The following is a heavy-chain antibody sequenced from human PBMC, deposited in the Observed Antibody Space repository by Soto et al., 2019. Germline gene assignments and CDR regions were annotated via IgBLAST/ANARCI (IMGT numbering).Heavy chain of an antibody. D-gene: IGHD3-10*02. V-gene: IGHV3-30-3*01. CDR1: GFTFSRFS. Sequence: QVQLVESGGGVVQPGRSLTLSCAASGFTFSRFSMHWVRQAPGKGLAWVAVISYDGSNTHYAESVKGRFNISRDDSKNTVYLQMNNLRGEDSAVYYCARDHGMFLSYYYYGMDVWGQGTTVIVSS. J-gene: IGHJ6*02. CDR3: ARDHGMFLSYYYYGMDV. CDR2: ISYDGSNT.